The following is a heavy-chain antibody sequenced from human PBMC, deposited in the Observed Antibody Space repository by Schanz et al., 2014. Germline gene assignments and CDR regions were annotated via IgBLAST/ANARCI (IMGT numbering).Heavy chain of an antibody. CDR2: VKQDGIEK. CDR3: ARGTCSSSTCYIIYFDY. CDR1: GFTFSGYW. J-gene: IGHJ4*02. Sequence: EVQLVESGGGLVQPGGSVRLSCAASGFTFSGYWMSWVRQAPGKGPEWLANVKQDGIEKYYLESVRGRFTISRDNAKNSLYLQLNSLTAEDTAGYYGARGTCSSSTCYIIYFDYWGQGALVTVSS. V-gene: IGHV3-7*01. D-gene: IGHD2-2*02.